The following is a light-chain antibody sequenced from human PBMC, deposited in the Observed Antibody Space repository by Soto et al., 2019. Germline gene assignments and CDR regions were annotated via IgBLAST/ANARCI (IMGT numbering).Light chain of an antibody. J-gene: IGKJ1*01. CDR2: DAS. CDR3: QQYNNYPWT. V-gene: IGKV1-5*01. Sequence: QITQSPSTLSASVGDRVTITCRASQNINRRLAWYQQKPGKAPNLLIYDASSLESGVPARFSGGGSGTEFTLTISSLQPDDFSTFYCQQYNNYPWTFGQGTKVDIK. CDR1: QNINRR.